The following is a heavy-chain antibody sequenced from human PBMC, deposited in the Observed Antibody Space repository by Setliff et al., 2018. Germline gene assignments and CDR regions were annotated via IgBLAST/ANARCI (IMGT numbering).Heavy chain of an antibody. V-gene: IGHV3-74*01. D-gene: IGHD1-26*01. Sequence: PGGSLRLSCAASGFTFSSYWMHWVRQAPGKGLVWVSRINSDESSTSYADSVKGRFTISRDNAKNTLYLQMNSLRAEDTAVSYCARVSSSGSYYLAMPAAFDIWGQGTMVTVSS. CDR2: INSDESST. J-gene: IGHJ3*02. CDR1: GFTFSSYW. CDR3: ARVSSSGSYYLAMPAAFDI.